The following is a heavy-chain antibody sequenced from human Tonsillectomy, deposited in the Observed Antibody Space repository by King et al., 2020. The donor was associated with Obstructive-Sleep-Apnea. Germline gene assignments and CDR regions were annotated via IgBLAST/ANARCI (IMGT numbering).Heavy chain of an antibody. V-gene: IGHV3-7*04. J-gene: IGHJ6*02. D-gene: IGHD1-26*01. Sequence: VQLVESGGGLVQPGGSLRLSCAASGFTFSNYWMSWVRPAPGKGLEWVAKINQDGSNKYYVDSVRGRFTIPRDNAKNSMYLQRNSLRAEDTAVYYCARGTTGNYWDYYFYGMDVWGQGTTVTVSS. CDR2: INQDGSNK. CDR3: ARGTTGNYWDYYFYGMDV. CDR1: GFTFSNYW.